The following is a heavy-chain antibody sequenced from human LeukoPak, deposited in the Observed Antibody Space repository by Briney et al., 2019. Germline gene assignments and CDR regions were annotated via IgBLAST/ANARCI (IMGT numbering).Heavy chain of an antibody. CDR3: ARGYCSGGSCYRAFDY. V-gene: IGHV3-21*01. CDR1: GFTFSSYS. CDR2: ISSSSSYI. Sequence: GGSLRLSCAASGFTFSSYSMNWVRQAPGKGLEWVSSISSSSSYIYYADSVKGRFTISRDNAKNSLYLQMNSLRAEGTAVYYCARGYCSGGSCYRAFDYWGQGTLVTVSS. D-gene: IGHD2-15*01. J-gene: IGHJ4*02.